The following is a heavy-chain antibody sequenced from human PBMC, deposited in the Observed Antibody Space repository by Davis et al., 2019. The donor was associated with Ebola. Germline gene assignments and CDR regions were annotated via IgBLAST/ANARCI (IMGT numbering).Heavy chain of an antibody. Sequence: AASVKVSCRASGYTFTSHWIHWVRQAPGQGLEWMGIINPNGGRTIYAQKFQGRATITRDTSTSTLYMELNSLRSDDTAVYYCARDHSLVQNGWGGWWFDPWGQGTLVTVSS. V-gene: IGHV1-46*01. CDR2: INPNGGRT. J-gene: IGHJ5*02. CDR3: ARDHSLVQNGWGGWWFDP. CDR1: GYTFTSHW. D-gene: IGHD3-10*01.